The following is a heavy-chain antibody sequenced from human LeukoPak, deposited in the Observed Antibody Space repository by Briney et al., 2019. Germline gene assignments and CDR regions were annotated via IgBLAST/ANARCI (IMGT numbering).Heavy chain of an antibody. CDR3: AVGITMTFGY. J-gene: IGHJ4*02. CDR2: INHSGST. D-gene: IGHD3-22*01. V-gene: IGHV4-34*09. CDR1: GGSFSGYY. Sequence: SSETLSLTCAVYGGSFSGYYWSWIRQPPGKGLEWIGEINHSGSTNYNPSLKSRVTISVDTSKNQFSLKLSSVTAADTAVYYCAVGITMTFGYWGQGTLVTVSS.